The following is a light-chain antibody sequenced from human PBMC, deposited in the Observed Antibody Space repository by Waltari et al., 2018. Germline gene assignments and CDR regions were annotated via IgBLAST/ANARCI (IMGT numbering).Light chain of an antibody. Sequence: IQMTQSPSRLSASLGDRVTINCRASESVSTWLAWYQQKPGKAPNLLIYRASSLEGEVPSRFTGSGYGTEFTLTINNLQPEDFATYFCQQYASTSLTFGGGTEVEI. V-gene: IGKV1-5*03. CDR1: ESVSTW. CDR2: RAS. CDR3: QQYASTSLT. J-gene: IGKJ4*01.